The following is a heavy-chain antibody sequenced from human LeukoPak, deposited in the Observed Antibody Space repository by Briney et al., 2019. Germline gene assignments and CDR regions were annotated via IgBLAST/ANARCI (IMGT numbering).Heavy chain of an antibody. CDR3: ARDGGSYFLVPSNWFDP. J-gene: IGHJ5*02. D-gene: IGHD1-26*01. CDR1: GFTFSSYW. V-gene: IGHV3-7*03. CDR2: IKQDGSEK. Sequence: GGSLRLSCAASGFTFSSYWMSWVRQAPGKGLEWVANIKQDGSEKYYVDSVKGRFTISRDNAKNSLYLQMNSLRSDDTAVYYCARDGGSYFLVPSNWFDPWGQGTLVTVSS.